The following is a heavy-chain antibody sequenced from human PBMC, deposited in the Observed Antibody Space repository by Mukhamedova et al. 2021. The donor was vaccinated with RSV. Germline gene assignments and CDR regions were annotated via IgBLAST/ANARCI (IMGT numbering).Heavy chain of an antibody. CDR2: ISSSSTYI. V-gene: IGHV3-21*01. Sequence: EWVSSISSSSTYIFYADSLRGRFTISKDNAKNSLYLQMNSLRPEDTAVYYCATQAVGNTYYFVYWGQGTLVTVSS. CDR3: ATQAVGNTYYFVY. J-gene: IGHJ4*02. D-gene: IGHD6-19*01.